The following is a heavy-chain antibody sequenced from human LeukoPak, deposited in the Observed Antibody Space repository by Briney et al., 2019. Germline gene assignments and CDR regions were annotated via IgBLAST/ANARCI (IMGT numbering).Heavy chain of an antibody. CDR3: ARATRLPDY. J-gene: IGHJ4*02. CDR2: INQDGSEK. Sequence: GGSLRLSRIVSGFTFSTTWMSWVRQAPGKGPEWVAIINQDGSEKIYVDSLRGRFTISRDNAKDSLYLQMHSLRVEDTAVYYCARATRLPDYWGQGTLVSVSS. CDR1: GFTFSTTW. D-gene: IGHD3-16*01. V-gene: IGHV3-7*01.